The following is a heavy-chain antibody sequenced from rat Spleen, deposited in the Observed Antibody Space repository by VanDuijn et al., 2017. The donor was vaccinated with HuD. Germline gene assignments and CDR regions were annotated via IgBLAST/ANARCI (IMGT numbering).Heavy chain of an antibody. V-gene: IGHV5-29*01. CDR3: SRGSTVATVLDA. CDR1: GFTFSDYY. D-gene: IGHD1-8*01. CDR2: ISSDGGRN. Sequence: EVQLVESDGGLVQPGRSLKLSCAASGFTFSDYYMAWVRQAPTKGLEWVATISSDGGRNFYRDSVKGRFTISRDNAKSSLYLQMDSLRSEDTATYYCSRGSTVATVLDAWGQGASVTVSS. J-gene: IGHJ4*01.